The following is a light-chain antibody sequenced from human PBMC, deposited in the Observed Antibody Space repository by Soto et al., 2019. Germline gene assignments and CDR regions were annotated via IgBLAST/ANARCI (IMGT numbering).Light chain of an antibody. J-gene: IGKJ4*01. V-gene: IGKV1-39*01. CDR3: QQSYNIPLT. CDR1: QNINSY. CDR2: ATS. Sequence: DIQMTQSPSSLSASVGDRVTISCRASQNINSYVNWYQQKPGKAPNLLIYATSSLQTGVPSRFSSSGSGTDFTLTVSSLQPEDFATYYCQQSYNIPLTFGGGTKVEIK.